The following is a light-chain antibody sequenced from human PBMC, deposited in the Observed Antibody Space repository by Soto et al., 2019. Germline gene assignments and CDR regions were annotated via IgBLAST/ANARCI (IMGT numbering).Light chain of an antibody. V-gene: IGLV2-23*02. CDR2: EVN. J-gene: IGLJ1*01. Sequence: QSALTQPASVSGSPGKSITLSCTGTSSDVGSYNLVSWYQQHPGKAPKLMIYEVNKRPSGVSNRFSGSKSGNTASLTISGLQAVDEADYYCCSNGGGGTTYVFGTGTKVTVL. CDR1: SSDVGSYNL. CDR3: CSNGGGGTTYV.